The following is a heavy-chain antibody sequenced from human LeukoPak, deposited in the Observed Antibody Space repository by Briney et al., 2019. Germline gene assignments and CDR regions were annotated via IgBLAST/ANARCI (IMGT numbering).Heavy chain of an antibody. CDR1: GGSISSSSYY. Sequence: SETLSLTCTVSGGSISSSSYYWGWIRQPPGKGLEWIGSIYYSGSTYYNPSLKSRVTISVDTSKNQFSLKLSSVTAADTAVYYCVSYYDFWSGYFLEYGMDVWGQETTVTVSS. D-gene: IGHD3-3*01. V-gene: IGHV4-39*01. CDR3: VSYYDFWSGYFLEYGMDV. J-gene: IGHJ6*02. CDR2: IYYSGST.